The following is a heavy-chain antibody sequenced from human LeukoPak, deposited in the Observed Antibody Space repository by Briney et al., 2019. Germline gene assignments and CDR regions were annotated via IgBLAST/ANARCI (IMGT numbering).Heavy chain of an antibody. CDR2: IKQDGSEK. J-gene: IGHJ3*02. V-gene: IGHV3-7*01. D-gene: IGHD3-22*01. CDR1: GFTFSSYW. CDR3: ARVLYYYDSSGLMRGAFDI. Sequence: GGSLRLSCAASGFTFSSYWMSWVRQAPGKGLEWVANIKQDGSEKYYVDSVKGRFTISRDNAKNSLYLQMNSLRAEDTAVYYCARVLYYYDSSGLMRGAFDIWGQGTMVTVSS.